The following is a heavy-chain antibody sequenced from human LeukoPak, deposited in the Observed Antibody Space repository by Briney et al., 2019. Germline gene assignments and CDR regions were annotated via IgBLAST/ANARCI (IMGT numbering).Heavy chain of an antibody. Sequence: GGSLRLSCAASGFTFSSYSMNWVRQAPGKGLEWVSSISNSSSYIYYADSVKGRFTISRDNARNSLYLQMNSLRAEDTAVYYCARDQSSLGDYVFSEYFQHWGQGTLVTVSS. CDR3: ARDQSSLGDYVFSEYFQH. CDR1: GFTFSSYS. D-gene: IGHD4-17*01. J-gene: IGHJ1*01. CDR2: ISNSSSYI. V-gene: IGHV3-21*01.